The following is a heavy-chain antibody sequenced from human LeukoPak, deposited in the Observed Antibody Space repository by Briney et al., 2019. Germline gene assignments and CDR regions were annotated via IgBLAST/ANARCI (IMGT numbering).Heavy chain of an antibody. CDR2: IYYSGST. Sequence: SETLSLTCTVSGGSISSYYWSWIRQPPGKGLEWIGYIYYSGSTNYNPSLKSRVTISVDTSKNQLSLKLSSVTAADTAVYYCARGQGDYGEFFQHWGQGTLVTVSS. V-gene: IGHV4-59*01. CDR1: GGSISSYY. CDR3: ARGQGDYGEFFQH. D-gene: IGHD4-17*01. J-gene: IGHJ1*01.